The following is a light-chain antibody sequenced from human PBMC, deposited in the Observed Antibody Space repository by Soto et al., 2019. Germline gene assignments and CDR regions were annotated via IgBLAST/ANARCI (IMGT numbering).Light chain of an antibody. CDR3: QQSYKMPS. J-gene: IGKJ5*01. V-gene: IGKV1-39*01. CDR1: RNVSIY. CDR2: ATS. Sequence: EIPLTQSPSSLAASVGDRLTLTCRASRNVSIYLNWYQHKPGKGPTLLIHATSNLQIGVPSRFSGIGSGTAFTLTIRSLEPEDFRTYYCQQSYKMPSFGQGTRLVIK.